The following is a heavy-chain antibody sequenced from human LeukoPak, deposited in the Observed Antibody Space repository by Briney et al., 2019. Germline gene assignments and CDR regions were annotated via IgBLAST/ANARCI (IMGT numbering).Heavy chain of an antibody. Sequence: PGGSLRLSCAASGFTFSSYEMNWVRQAPGKGLEWVSYISSSGSTIYYADSVKGRFTVSRDNAKNSPYLQMNSLRAEDTAVYYCARVTAAGGRAFDIWGQGTMVTVSS. CDR2: ISSSGSTI. CDR3: ARVTAAGGRAFDI. J-gene: IGHJ3*02. CDR1: GFTFSSYE. V-gene: IGHV3-48*03. D-gene: IGHD6-13*01.